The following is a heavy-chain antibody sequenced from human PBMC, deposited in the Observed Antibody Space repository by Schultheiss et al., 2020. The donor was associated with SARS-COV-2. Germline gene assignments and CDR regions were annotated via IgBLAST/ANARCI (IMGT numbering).Heavy chain of an antibody. Sequence: GGSLRLSCAASGFTFSSNALSWVRQAPGKGLEWVAVISGSGGGTTHADSVKGRFTISRDNSKTTLYLQMNSLRTEDTALYYCTKASHYCGGGTCYLTAFDSWAQGTLVTVSS. CDR3: TKASHYCGGGTCYLTAFDS. CDR2: ISGSGGGT. CDR1: GFTFSSNA. D-gene: IGHD2-15*01. V-gene: IGHV3-23*01. J-gene: IGHJ4*02.